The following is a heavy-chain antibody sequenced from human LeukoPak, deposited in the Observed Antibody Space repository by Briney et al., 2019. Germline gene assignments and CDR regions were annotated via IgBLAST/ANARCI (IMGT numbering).Heavy chain of an antibody. J-gene: IGHJ4*02. CDR2: ISYDGSNK. V-gene: IGHV3-30*18. CDR3: AKEGVVVEAGFYFDY. D-gene: IGHD2-15*01. CDR1: GFTFSSYG. Sequence: GRSLRLSCAASGFTFSSYGMHWVRQAPGKGLEWVAVISYDGSNKYYADSVKGRFTISRDNSKNTLYLQMNSVRAVDTAVYYCAKEGVVVEAGFYFDYWGQGTLVTVSS.